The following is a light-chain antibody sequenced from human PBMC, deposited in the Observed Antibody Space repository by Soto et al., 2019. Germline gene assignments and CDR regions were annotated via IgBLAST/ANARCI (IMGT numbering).Light chain of an antibody. CDR1: QGIRND. CDR3: LQDYNYPHT. CDR2: AAA. V-gene: IGKV1-6*01. J-gene: IGKJ1*01. Sequence: AIQMTQSPSSLSASVGDRVTITCRASQGIRNDLGWYQQKPGKAPTVLIFAAASLRRGVPSRFSGSGSGTDFTLTISSLQPEDFATYYCLQDYNYPHTFGQGTKVEIK.